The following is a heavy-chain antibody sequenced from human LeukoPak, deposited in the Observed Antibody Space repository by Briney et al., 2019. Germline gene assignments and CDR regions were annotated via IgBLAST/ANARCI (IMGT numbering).Heavy chain of an antibody. CDR1: GGSISSGGYY. J-gene: IGHJ4*02. CDR3: ARESGDGYNFVDY. V-gene: IGHV4-31*03. D-gene: IGHD5-24*01. Sequence: SSQTLSLTCTVSGGSISSGGYYWSWIRQHPGKGLEWIGYIYYSGSTYYNPSLKSRVTISVDTSKNQFSLKLNSVTAADTAVYYCARESGDGYNFVDYWGQGTLVTVSS. CDR2: IYYSGST.